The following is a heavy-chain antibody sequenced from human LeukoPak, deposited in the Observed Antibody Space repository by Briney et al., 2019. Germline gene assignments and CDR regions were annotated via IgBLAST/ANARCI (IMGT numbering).Heavy chain of an antibody. CDR3: ARRKSGGSDAFDI. Sequence: GESLKISCKGFGYSFTTNWIAWVRQMPGKGLEWMGIIYPGDSDTTYSPSFQGQVTISVDKSISTAYLQWSSLKASDTAMYYCARRKSGGSDAFDIWGQGTMVTVSS. CDR2: IYPGDSDT. J-gene: IGHJ3*02. CDR1: GYSFTTNW. D-gene: IGHD2-15*01. V-gene: IGHV5-51*01.